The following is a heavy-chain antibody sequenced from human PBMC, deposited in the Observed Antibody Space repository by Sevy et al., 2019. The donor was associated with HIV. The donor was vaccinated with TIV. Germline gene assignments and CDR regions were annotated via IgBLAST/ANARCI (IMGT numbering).Heavy chain of an antibody. D-gene: IGHD6-19*01. J-gene: IGHJ6*02. V-gene: IGHV3-15*01. CDR1: GFTFSNAW. CDR3: TTDLYSSGWYGLNYYYYGMDV. Sequence: GESLKISCAASGFTFSNAWMSWVRQAPGKGLEWVGRIKSKTDGGTTDYAAPVKGRFTISRDDSKNTRYLQMNSLKTEDTAVYYCTTDLYSSGWYGLNYYYYGMDVWGQGTTVTVSS. CDR2: IKSKTDGGTT.